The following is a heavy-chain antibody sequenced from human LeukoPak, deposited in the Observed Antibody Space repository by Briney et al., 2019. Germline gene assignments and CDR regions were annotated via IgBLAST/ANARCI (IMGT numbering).Heavy chain of an antibody. Sequence: EASVKVSCKASGYTFIGYYMHWVRQAPGQGLEWMGIINPSGGSTSYAQKFQGRVTMTRDTSTSTVYMELSSLRSEDTAVYYCARDFRPLETYYYDSSGYYYRDYWGQGTLVTVSS. CDR3: ARDFRPLETYYYDSSGYYYRDY. V-gene: IGHV1-46*01. CDR1: GYTFIGYY. CDR2: INPSGGST. D-gene: IGHD3-22*01. J-gene: IGHJ4*02.